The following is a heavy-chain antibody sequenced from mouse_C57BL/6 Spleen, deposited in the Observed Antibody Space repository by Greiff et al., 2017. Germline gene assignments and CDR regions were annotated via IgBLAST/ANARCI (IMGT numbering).Heavy chain of an antibody. CDR1: GYSITSGYY. D-gene: IGHD2-14*01. CDR3: AREGEYDSMDY. J-gene: IGHJ4*01. CDR2: ISYDGSN. Sequence: VQLQQSGPGLVKPSQSLSLTCSVTGYSITSGYYWNWIRQFPGNKLEWMGYISYDGSNNYNPSLKNRISITRDTSKNQFFLKLNSVTTEDTATYYCAREGEYDSMDYWGQGTSVTVSS. V-gene: IGHV3-6*01.